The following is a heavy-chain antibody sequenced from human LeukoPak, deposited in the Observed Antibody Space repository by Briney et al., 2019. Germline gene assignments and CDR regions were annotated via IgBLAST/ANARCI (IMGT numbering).Heavy chain of an antibody. CDR1: GGSISSYY. CDR3: ARARSSGLYGDYGVGPYYYGMDV. J-gene: IGHJ6*02. Sequence: SETLSLTCTVSGGSISSYYWSWTRQPPGKGLEWIGYIYYSGSTNYNPSLKSRVTISVDTSKNQFSLKLSSVTAADTAVYYCARARSSGLYGDYGVGPYYYGMDVWGQGTTVTVSS. CDR2: IYYSGST. V-gene: IGHV4-59*01. D-gene: IGHD4-17*01.